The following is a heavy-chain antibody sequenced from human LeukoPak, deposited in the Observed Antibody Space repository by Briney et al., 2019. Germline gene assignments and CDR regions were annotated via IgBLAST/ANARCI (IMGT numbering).Heavy chain of an antibody. CDR3: ARGDIVVVPAAPSPSKRRNTAMPRRGAFDI. V-gene: IGHV4-34*01. CDR1: GGSFSGYY. Sequence: SETLSLTCAVYGGSFSGYYWSWIRQPPGKGLEWIGEINHSGSTNYNPSLESRVTISVDTSKNQFSLKLSSVTAADTAVYYCARGDIVVVPAAPSPSKRRNTAMPRRGAFDIWGQGTMVTVSS. J-gene: IGHJ3*02. CDR2: INHSGST. D-gene: IGHD2-2*01.